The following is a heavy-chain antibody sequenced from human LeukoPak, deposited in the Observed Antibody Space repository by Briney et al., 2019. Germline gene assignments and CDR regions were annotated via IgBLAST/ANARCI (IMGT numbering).Heavy chain of an antibody. V-gene: IGHV4-39*01. CDR2: IYYSGST. CDR3: ARLRANLRYFDWLLSDY. Sequence: SETLSLTCTVSGGSISSSSYYWGWIRQPPGKGLGWIGSIYYSGSTYYNPSLKSRVTISVDTSKNQFSLKLSSVTAADTAVYYCARLRANLRYFDWLLSDYWGQGTLVTVSS. D-gene: IGHD3-9*01. CDR1: GGSISSSSYY. J-gene: IGHJ4*02.